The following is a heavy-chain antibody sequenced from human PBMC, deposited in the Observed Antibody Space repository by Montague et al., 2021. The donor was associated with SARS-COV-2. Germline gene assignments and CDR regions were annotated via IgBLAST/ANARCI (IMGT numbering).Heavy chain of an antibody. J-gene: IGHJ5*02. CDR3: VRAMVRPEDWFDP. Sequence: SETLSLTCSVHGGSISSGSYYWAWMRQPPGKGLEWLGSMYFTGGSSPNQSVKSRATLSIDRSKNQFYLNLSSVTAADTAVYYCVRAMVRPEDWFDPWGQGIQVTVSS. V-gene: IGHV4-39*07. CDR2: MYFTGGS. CDR1: GGSISSGSYY. D-gene: IGHD3-10*01.